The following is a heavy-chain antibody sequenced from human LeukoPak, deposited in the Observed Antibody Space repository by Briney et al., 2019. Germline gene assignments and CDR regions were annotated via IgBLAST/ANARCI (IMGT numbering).Heavy chain of an antibody. D-gene: IGHD3-10*01. CDR3: AKDRERGYYGSGSYSVFDY. CDR1: GFTFSNYN. CDR2: ISGSGGST. V-gene: IGHV3-23*01. Sequence: PGGSLRLSCAASGFTFSNYNMNWVRQAPGKGLEWVSAISGSGGSTYYADSVKGRFTISRDNSKNTLYLQMNSLRAEDTAVYYCAKDRERGYYGSGSYSVFDYWGQGTLVTVSS. J-gene: IGHJ4*02.